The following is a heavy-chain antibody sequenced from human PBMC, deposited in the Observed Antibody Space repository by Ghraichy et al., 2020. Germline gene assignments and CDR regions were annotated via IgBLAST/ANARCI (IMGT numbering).Heavy chain of an antibody. Sequence: LSLTCAASGFTFSSYAMSWVRQAPGKGLEWVSAISGCGGSTYYADSVKGRFTISRDNSKNTLYLQMNSLRAEDTAVYYCATTPPGATTIYYYYGMDVWGQGTTVTVSS. CDR1: GFTFSSYA. CDR3: ATTPPGATTIYYYYGMDV. CDR2: ISGCGGST. V-gene: IGHV3-23*01. J-gene: IGHJ6*02. D-gene: IGHD1-26*01.